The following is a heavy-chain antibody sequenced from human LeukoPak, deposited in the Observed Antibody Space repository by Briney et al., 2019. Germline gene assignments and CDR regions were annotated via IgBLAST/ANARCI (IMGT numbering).Heavy chain of an antibody. D-gene: IGHD6-6*01. J-gene: IGHJ3*02. CDR2: ISGSGGST. CDR3: ARARSSIAARAAFDI. Sequence: PGGSLRLSCAASGFTFSSYAMSWVRQAPGRGLEWVSAISGSGGSTYYADSVKGRFTISRDNSKNTLYLQMNSLRAEDTAVYYCARARSSIAARAAFDIWGQGTMVTVSS. V-gene: IGHV3-23*01. CDR1: GFTFSSYA.